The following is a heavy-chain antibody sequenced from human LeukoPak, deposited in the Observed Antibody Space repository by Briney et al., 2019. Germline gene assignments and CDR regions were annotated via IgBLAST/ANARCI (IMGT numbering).Heavy chain of an antibody. Sequence: SETLSLTCAVYGGSFSGYYWSWIRQPPGKGLEWIGEINHSGSTNYNPSLKSRVTKLVDTSKNQFSLKLSSVTAADTAVYYCARAGPPDYCSSASCHVGYWGQGTLVTVSS. CDR1: GGSFSGYY. V-gene: IGHV4-34*01. CDR2: INHSGST. CDR3: ARAGPPDYCSSASCHVGY. D-gene: IGHD2-2*01. J-gene: IGHJ4*02.